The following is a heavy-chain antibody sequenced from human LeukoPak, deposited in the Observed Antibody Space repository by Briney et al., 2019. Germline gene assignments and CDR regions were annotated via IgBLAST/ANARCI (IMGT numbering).Heavy chain of an antibody. Sequence: GGSLRLSCAASGFTFSSYAMSWVRQAPGKGLEWVSLISGSGGSTYYADSVKGRFTISRDNAKKSLYLQMNSLRAQDTAVYYCARDYTGGWNDYWGQGIRVTVSS. CDR3: ARDYTGGWNDY. J-gene: IGHJ4*02. V-gene: IGHV3-23*01. CDR1: GFTFSSYA. D-gene: IGHD7-27*01. CDR2: ISGSGGST.